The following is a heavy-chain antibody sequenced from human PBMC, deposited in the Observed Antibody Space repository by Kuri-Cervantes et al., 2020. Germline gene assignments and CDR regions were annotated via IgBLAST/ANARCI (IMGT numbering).Heavy chain of an antibody. J-gene: IGHJ6*03. D-gene: IGHD3-3*01. CDR2: ISSGSTYI. CDR3: ARQESGLDYYYYFYMDV. CDR1: GFTFSSYS. Sequence: GESLKISCAASGFTFSSYSMNWVRQAPGKGLEWVSSISSGSTYIYYADSVKGRFTISRDNAKNSLYLQMNSLRAEDTAVYYCARQESGLDYYYYFYMDVWGKGTTVTVSS. V-gene: IGHV3-21*01.